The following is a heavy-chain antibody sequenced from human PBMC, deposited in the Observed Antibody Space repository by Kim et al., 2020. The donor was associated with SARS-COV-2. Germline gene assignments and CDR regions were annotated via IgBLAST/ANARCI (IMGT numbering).Heavy chain of an antibody. J-gene: IGHJ6*02. CDR2: IKSKTDGGTT. V-gene: IGHV3-15*01. CDR3: TTDEKWIVVVPAWAFGDYYYGMGV. CDR1: GFTFSNAW. D-gene: IGHD2-2*01. Sequence: GGSLRLSCAASGFTFSNAWMSWVRQAPGKGLEWVGRIKSKTDGGTTDYAATVKGRFTISRDDSKNTLYLQMNSLKTEDTAVYYCTTDEKWIVVVPAWAFGDYYYGMGVWGQGTTVTGSS.